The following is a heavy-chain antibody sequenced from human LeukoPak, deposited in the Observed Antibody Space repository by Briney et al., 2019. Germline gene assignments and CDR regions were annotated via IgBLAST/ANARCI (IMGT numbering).Heavy chain of an antibody. CDR1: GGSISNYY. V-gene: IGHV4-59*01. D-gene: IGHD6-13*01. CDR2: IYYSGST. Sequence: PSETLSLTCTISGGSISNYYWSWIRQPPGKGLEWIGYIYYSGSTNYNPSLKSRVTISVDTSKNQFSLKLSSVTAADTAVYYCAREAGGSTWYLDYWGQGTLVTVSS. J-gene: IGHJ4*02. CDR3: AREAGGSTWYLDY.